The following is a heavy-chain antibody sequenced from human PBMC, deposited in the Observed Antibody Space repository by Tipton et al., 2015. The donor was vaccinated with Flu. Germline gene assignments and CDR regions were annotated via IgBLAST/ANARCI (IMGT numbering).Heavy chain of an antibody. J-gene: IGHJ4*02. CDR1: GGSLSSFY. D-gene: IGHD3-10*01. CDR3: ARGSGSGTYVIFDF. Sequence: TLSLTCTVSGGSLSSFYWSWIRQPAGKGLEWIGRIYTSRSTKYNPSLKSRLSMSVDTSKNQFSLKLTSVTAADTAVYYCARGSGSGTYVIFDFWGQGTLVTVSS. CDR2: IYTSRST. V-gene: IGHV4-4*07.